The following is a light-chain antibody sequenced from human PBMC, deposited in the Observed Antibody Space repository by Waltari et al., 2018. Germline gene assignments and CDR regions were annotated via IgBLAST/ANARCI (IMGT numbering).Light chain of an antibody. Sequence: LTQFPSTRSLSPGGRAPLPCRAGKSVSTYLAWYQQRPGQTPRLLIYDASTRDTGVPDRFSGSGLGTDFSLTISRVEPEDVAVYYCQNRERLPETFGQGTKVEIK. CDR3: QNRERLPET. J-gene: IGKJ1*01. V-gene: IGKV3D-20*02. CDR2: DAS. CDR1: KSVSTY.